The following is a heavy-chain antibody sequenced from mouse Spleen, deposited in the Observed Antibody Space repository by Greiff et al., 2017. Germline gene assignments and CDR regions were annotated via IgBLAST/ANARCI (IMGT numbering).Heavy chain of an antibody. CDR3: TRWGIFGSRSWFAY. V-gene: IGHV1-15*01. CDR2: IDPETGGT. Sequence: VQLQQSGAELVRPGASVTLSCKASGYTFTDYEMHWVKQTPVHGLEWIGAIDPETGGTAYNQKFKGKAILTADKSSSTAYMELRSLTSEDSAVYYWTRWGIFGSRSWFAYWGQGTLVTVSA. J-gene: IGHJ3*01. CDR1: GYTFTDYE.